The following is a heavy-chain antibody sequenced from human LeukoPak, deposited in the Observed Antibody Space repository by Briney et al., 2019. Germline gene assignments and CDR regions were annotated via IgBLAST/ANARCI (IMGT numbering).Heavy chain of an antibody. Sequence: PGGSLRLSCAASGLRLSDYYVSWIRQAPGKGLQWVSYISSGGDIMHYADSVKGRFTTSRDNAKNSLHLQMNSLRAEDTAFYYCAINGGGDSGYGNFDYWGQGTLVTVSS. J-gene: IGHJ4*02. CDR3: AINGGGDSGYGNFDY. CDR1: GLRLSDYY. D-gene: IGHD5-12*01. CDR2: ISSGGDIM. V-gene: IGHV3-11*01.